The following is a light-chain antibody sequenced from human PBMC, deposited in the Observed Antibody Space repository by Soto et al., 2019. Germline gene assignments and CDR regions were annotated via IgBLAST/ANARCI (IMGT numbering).Light chain of an antibody. CDR1: QSLFHSSGYYY. CDR2: LSS. J-gene: IGKJ1*01. CDR3: MQALQAPRT. Sequence: DIVMTQSPLSLPGTPGEPASISCRSSQSLFHSSGYYYLDWYLQKPGQSPQLLIYLSSIRASGVPDRFSGSGSGTDFTLKISRVEAEDVGVYYCMQALQAPRTFGQGTKVEF. V-gene: IGKV2-28*01.